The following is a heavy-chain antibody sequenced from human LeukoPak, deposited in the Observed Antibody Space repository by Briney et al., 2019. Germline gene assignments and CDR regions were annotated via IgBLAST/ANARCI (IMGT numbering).Heavy chain of an antibody. V-gene: IGHV5-51*01. CDR1: GYSFTTHW. J-gene: IGHJ4*02. CDR3: ARHNLGDSSSWYFDY. CDR2: IYPGDSDT. Sequence: GESLKISCKGSGYSFTTHWIGWVRQMPGKGLEWMGIIYPGDSDTRYSPSFQGQVTISADKSISTAYLQWSSLKASDTAIYYCARHNLGDSSSWYFDYWGQGTLVTVSS. D-gene: IGHD6-13*01.